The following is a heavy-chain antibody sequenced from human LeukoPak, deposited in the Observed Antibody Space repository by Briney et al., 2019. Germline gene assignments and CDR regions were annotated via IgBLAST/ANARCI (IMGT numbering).Heavy chain of an antibody. J-gene: IGHJ4*02. CDR1: GYSISSGYY. D-gene: IGHD5-18*01. CDR2: IYHSGST. CDR3: ARLGDTAMASYFDY. Sequence: PSETLSLTCAVSGYSISSGYYWGWIRQPPGKGLEWIGRIYHSGSTYYNPSLKSRVTISVDTSKHQFSLKVSSVTAADTAVYYCARLGDTAMASYFDYWGQGTRVTVSS. V-gene: IGHV4-38-2*01.